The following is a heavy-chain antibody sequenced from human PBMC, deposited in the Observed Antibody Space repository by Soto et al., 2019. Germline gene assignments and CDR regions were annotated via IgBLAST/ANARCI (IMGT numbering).Heavy chain of an antibody. D-gene: IGHD3-9*01. V-gene: IGHV3-30-3*01. CDR3: ARDNSHLYYDILTGTLY. Sequence: PGGSLRLSCAASGFTFSSYAMHWVRQAPGKGLEWVAVISYDGSNKYYADSVKGRFTISRDNSKNTLYLQMNSLRAEDTAVYYCARDNSHLYYDILTGTLYWGQGTLVTVSS. CDR2: ISYDGSNK. CDR1: GFTFSSYA. J-gene: IGHJ4*02.